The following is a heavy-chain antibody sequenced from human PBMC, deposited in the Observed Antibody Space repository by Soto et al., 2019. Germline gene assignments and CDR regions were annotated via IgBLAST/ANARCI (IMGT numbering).Heavy chain of an antibody. D-gene: IGHD1-26*01. Sequence: LRLSCAASGFTFSSYAMSWVRQAPGKGLEWVSAIRGSGDSTYYADSVKGRFTISRDNSKNTLSLQMNSLRAEDTAVYYCAKDRDGGTYTYFDNWGQGTRVTVSS. CDR2: IRGSGDST. J-gene: IGHJ4*02. V-gene: IGHV3-23*01. CDR3: AKDRDGGTYTYFDN. CDR1: GFTFSSYA.